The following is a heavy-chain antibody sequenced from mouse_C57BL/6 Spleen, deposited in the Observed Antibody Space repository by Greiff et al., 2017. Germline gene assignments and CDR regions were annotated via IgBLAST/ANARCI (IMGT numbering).Heavy chain of an antibody. D-gene: IGHD1-1*01. CDR1: GYTFTDYN. Sequence: EVQLQQSGPELVKPGASVKIPCKASGYTFTDYNMDWVKQSHGKSLEWIGDINPNNGGTIYNQKFKGKATLTVDKSSSTAYMGLRSLTSEDTAVYYCARRYYGSSFYAMDYWGQGTSVTVSS. J-gene: IGHJ4*01. CDR2: INPNNGGT. CDR3: ARRYYGSSFYAMDY. V-gene: IGHV1-18*01.